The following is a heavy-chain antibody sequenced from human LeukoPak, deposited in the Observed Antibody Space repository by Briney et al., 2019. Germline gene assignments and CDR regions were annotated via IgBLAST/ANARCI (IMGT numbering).Heavy chain of an antibody. CDR1: GFTFDDYA. J-gene: IGHJ4*02. V-gene: IGHV3-9*01. Sequence: GGSLRLSCAASGFTFDDYAMHWVRQAPGKGLEWVSGISWNSGSIGYADSVKGRFTISRDNAKNSLYLQMNSLRAEDTALYYCAKDMRYDSSGYSFDDWGQGTLVTVSS. CDR3: AKDMRYDSSGYSFDD. CDR2: ISWNSGSI. D-gene: IGHD3-22*01.